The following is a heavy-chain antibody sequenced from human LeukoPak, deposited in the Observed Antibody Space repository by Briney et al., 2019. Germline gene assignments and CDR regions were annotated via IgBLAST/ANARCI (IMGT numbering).Heavy chain of an antibody. CDR3: ARGTRYCTNGVCYNY. D-gene: IGHD2-8*01. J-gene: IGHJ4*02. Sequence: ASVKVSCKASGYTFTSYDINWVRQAPGQGLEWMGWINPNSGGTNYAQKFQGRVTMTRDTSISTAYMELSRLRSDDTAVYYCARGTRYCTNGVCYNYWGQGTLVTVSS. V-gene: IGHV1-2*02. CDR1: GYTFTSYD. CDR2: INPNSGGT.